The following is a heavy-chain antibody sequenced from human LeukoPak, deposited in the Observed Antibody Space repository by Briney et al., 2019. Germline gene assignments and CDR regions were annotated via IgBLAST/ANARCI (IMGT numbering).Heavy chain of an antibody. Sequence: GGSLRLSCAASAFTFSSYGMHWVRQAPGKGLEWVAFIRYDGSNKYYADSVKGRFTISRDNSKNTLYLQMNSLRAEDTAVYYCAKVGYWSTVTRPGGMDVWGKGTTVTISS. CDR1: AFTFSSYG. CDR2: IRYDGSNK. V-gene: IGHV3-30*02. CDR3: AKVGYWSTVTRPGGMDV. D-gene: IGHD4-17*01. J-gene: IGHJ6*04.